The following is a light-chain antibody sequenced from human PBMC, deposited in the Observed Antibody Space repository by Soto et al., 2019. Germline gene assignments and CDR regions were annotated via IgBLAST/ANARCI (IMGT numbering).Light chain of an antibody. CDR3: QQYGSSPGT. J-gene: IGKJ1*01. V-gene: IGKV3-20*01. Sequence: EIVLTQSPGTLSLSPGERATLSCRASQTVSSNLAWYQQKPGQSPRLLIYGASIRDTGIPDRFSGSGSGTDFTLTINRLEPEDFAVYYCQQYGSSPGTFGQGTKVDIK. CDR1: QTVSSN. CDR2: GAS.